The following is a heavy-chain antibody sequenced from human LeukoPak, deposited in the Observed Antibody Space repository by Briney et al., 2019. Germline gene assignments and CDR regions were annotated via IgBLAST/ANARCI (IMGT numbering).Heavy chain of an antibody. D-gene: IGHD6-19*01. V-gene: IGHV3-30*18. CDR2: ISYDGSHK. Sequence: GRSLRLSCAASGFTFSSYGMHWVRQAPGKGLEWVAVISYDGSHKYYADSVKGRLIISRDNSKNTLYLQMNSLRAEDTAVYYCAKDASDSSGWYYFDYWGQGPLVTVSS. CDR1: GFTFSSYG. CDR3: AKDASDSSGWYYFDY. J-gene: IGHJ4*02.